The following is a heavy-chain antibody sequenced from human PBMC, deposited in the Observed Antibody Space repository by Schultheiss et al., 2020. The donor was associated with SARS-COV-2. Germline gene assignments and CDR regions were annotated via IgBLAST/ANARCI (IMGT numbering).Heavy chain of an antibody. CDR1: GFTFSSYS. Sequence: GGSLRLSCAASGFTFSSYSMNWVRQAPGKGLEWVSSISSSTNYIYYADSVKGRFTISRDNAKNSLYLQMNSLRAEDTAVYYCARGPGGDYVGWGQGTLVTVSS. CDR3: ARGPGGDYVG. V-gene: IGHV3-21*04. J-gene: IGHJ4*02. CDR2: ISSSTNYI. D-gene: IGHD4-17*01.